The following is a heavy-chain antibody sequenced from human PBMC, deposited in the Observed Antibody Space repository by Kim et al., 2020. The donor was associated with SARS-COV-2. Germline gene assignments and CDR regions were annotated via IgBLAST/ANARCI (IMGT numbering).Heavy chain of an antibody. J-gene: IGHJ6*03. Sequence: EDSLKGRLTNSRDNSQNTLYLQMTSLRAEGTAVYYCARDLNYDMDLWGKGTTVTVSS. CDR3: ARDLNYDMDL. V-gene: IGHV3-33*01.